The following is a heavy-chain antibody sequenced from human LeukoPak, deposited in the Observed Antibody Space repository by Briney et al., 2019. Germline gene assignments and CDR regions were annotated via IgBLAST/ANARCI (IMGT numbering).Heavy chain of an antibody. CDR1: GFTFSSYW. CDR3: ARNGYYFDY. D-gene: IGHD1-1*01. Sequence: PGGSLRLSCAASGFTFSSYWMHWVRQAPGKGLVWVSLINSDGSSTSYADSVKGRFTISRDNAKNTLYMQMNGLIAEDTAVYYCARNGYYFDYWGQGTLVTVSS. V-gene: IGHV3-74*01. J-gene: IGHJ4*02. CDR2: INSDGSST.